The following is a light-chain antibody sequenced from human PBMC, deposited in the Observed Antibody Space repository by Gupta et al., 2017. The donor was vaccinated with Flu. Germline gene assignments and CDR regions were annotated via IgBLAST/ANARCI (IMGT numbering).Light chain of an antibody. CDR1: RRRGHNNGNTY. CDR2: KGS. V-gene: IGKV2-30*02. Sequence: VTLGKPASISCRSSRRRGHNNGNTYLNWFQQKPGQSPRRLIYKGSNRDSGVPDRFSGSGSNTEFTLNISRGEADDVGVYYCRQGRSWPYAFGQGTKVEI. CDR3: RQGRSWPYA. J-gene: IGKJ2*01.